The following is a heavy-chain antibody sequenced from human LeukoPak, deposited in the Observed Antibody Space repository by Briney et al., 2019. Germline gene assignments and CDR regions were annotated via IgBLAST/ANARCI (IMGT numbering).Heavy chain of an antibody. CDR1: GHTFTGHY. J-gene: IGHJ4*02. CDR2: INPNNGGT. Sequence: ASVKVSCKASGHTFTGHYIHWVRQAPGQGLEWMGWINPNNGGTNYAPKFQGRVTMTTDTSISTAYMELNRLRSDDTAVYYCARQLIFAYWGQGTLVTVSS. D-gene: IGHD2-8*01. V-gene: IGHV1-2*02. CDR3: ARQLIFAY.